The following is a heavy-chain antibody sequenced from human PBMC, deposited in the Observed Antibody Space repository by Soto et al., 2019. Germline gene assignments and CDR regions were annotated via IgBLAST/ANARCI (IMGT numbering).Heavy chain of an antibody. J-gene: IGHJ6*02. CDR1: GGSFSGYY. Sequence: SETLSLTCAVYGGSFSGYYWSWIRQPPGKGLEWIGEINHSGSTNYNPSLKSRVTISVDTSKNQFSLKLSSVTAADTAVYYCARVVGYYDSSGYYYYYYGMDVWGQGTTVTVSS. V-gene: IGHV4-34*01. D-gene: IGHD3-22*01. CDR2: INHSGST. CDR3: ARVVGYYDSSGYYYYYYGMDV.